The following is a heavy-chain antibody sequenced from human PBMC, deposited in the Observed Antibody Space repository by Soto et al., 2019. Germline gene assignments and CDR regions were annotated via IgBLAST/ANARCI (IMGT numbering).Heavy chain of an antibody. CDR3: VGQRRPEVWFDP. V-gene: IGHV3-23*01. D-gene: IGHD1-26*01. CDR1: AISFNTYG. J-gene: IGHJ5*02. CDR2: VAVTGGST. Sequence: EVEMLESGGGLVQPGGALRLSCSASAISFNTYGVTWVRQAPGKGLERVSTVAVTGGSTYYADSVKGRFTISRDRSNYTVSLLLNSLRVEDTAIYYCVGQRRPEVWFDPWGQGTLVTVSS.